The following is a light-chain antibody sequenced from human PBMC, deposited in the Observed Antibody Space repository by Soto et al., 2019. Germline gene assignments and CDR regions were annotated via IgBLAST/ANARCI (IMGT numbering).Light chain of an antibody. J-gene: IGKJ2*01. CDR3: QQYGSSPYT. CDR1: QSVSRSY. Sequence: EVVLTQSPGTLSLSPGERATLSCRASQSVSRSYLAWYQQKPGQAPRLLIYIASSRATGIPDRFSGSGSGTAFTLTIRRLEPEDFAMYYCQQYGSSPYTFGQGTKLEIK. CDR2: IAS. V-gene: IGKV3-20*01.